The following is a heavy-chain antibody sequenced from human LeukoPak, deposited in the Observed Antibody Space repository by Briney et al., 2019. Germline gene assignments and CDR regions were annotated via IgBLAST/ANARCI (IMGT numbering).Heavy chain of an antibody. CDR1: GGSISSYY. CDR2: IYTSGST. Sequence: SETLSLTCTVSGGSISSYYWSWIRQPAGKGLKWIGRIYTSGSTNYNPSLKSRVTMSVDTSKNQFSLKLSSVTAADTAVYYCARLAGYCSSTSCLQYYYYYMDVWGKGTTVTVSS. D-gene: IGHD2-2*01. V-gene: IGHV4-4*07. CDR3: ARLAGYCSSTSCLQYYYYYMDV. J-gene: IGHJ6*03.